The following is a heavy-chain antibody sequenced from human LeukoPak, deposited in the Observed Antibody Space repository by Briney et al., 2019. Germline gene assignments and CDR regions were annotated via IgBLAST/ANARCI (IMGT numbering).Heavy chain of an antibody. CDR3: ARAANEKGSSAELYY. V-gene: IGHV1-69*05. D-gene: IGHD1-1*01. CDR2: TIPIFGTA. J-gene: IGHJ4*02. Sequence: SVKVACKASGGTFSSYAISWVRQAPGQGLEWMGGTIPIFGTANYAQKFQGRVTITTDESTSTAYMELSSLRSEDTAVYYCARAANEKGSSAELYYWGQGTLVTVSS. CDR1: GGTFSSYA.